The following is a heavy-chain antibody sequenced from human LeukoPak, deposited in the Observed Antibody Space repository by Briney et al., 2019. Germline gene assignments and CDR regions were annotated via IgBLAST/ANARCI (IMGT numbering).Heavy chain of an antibody. Sequence: ASVKVSCTASGYTFTGYYMHWVRQAPGQGLEWMGWINPNSGGTNYAQKFQGRVTMTRDTSISTAYMELSRLRSDDTAVYYCARTYYYDSSGQAGYWGQGTLVTVSS. CDR3: ARTYYYDSSGQAGY. V-gene: IGHV1-2*02. CDR2: INPNSGGT. CDR1: GYTFTGYY. J-gene: IGHJ4*02. D-gene: IGHD3-22*01.